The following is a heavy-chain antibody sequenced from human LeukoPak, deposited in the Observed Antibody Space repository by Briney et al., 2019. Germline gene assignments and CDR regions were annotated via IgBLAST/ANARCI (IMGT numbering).Heavy chain of an antibody. CDR3: ARDLFAMTQWEQLGY. CDR1: GFNFNDYA. Sequence: GGSLRLSCAASGFNFNDYAMTWVRQAPGKGLEWVSGISGGSGNRDYGDSVKGRFTISRDNSKNTLYLQMNSLRTEDTAMYYCARDLFAMTQWEQLGYWGQGTLVTVSS. J-gene: IGHJ4*02. CDR2: ISGGSGNR. V-gene: IGHV3-23*01. D-gene: IGHD1-26*01.